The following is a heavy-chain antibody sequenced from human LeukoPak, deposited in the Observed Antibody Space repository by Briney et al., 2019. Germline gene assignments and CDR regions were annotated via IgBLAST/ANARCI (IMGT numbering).Heavy chain of an antibody. D-gene: IGHD3-9*01. CDR1: GGSFSDYY. Sequence: SETLSLTCAVYGGSFSDYYWSWIRQSPGKGLEWIGEMNQSGTTKYNPSLEGRVTTSVDTSKNQFSLKLSSVSAADTAVYYCARGILRYFDWSDYYYYYMDVWGKGTTVTVSS. V-gene: IGHV4-34*01. CDR3: ARGILRYFDWSDYYYYYMDV. J-gene: IGHJ6*03. CDR2: MNQSGTT.